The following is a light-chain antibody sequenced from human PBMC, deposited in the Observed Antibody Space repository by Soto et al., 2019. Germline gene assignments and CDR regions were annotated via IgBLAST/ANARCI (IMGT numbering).Light chain of an antibody. Sequence: QSALTQPASVSGSPGPSITISCTGTSSDVGDYNYASWYQQHPDKAPKLMISDVSHRPSGVSNRFSGSKSGNTASLTISGLQAEDEADYYCSSFTSSTTVIFGGGTKLTVL. CDR1: SSDVGDYNY. CDR3: SSFTSSTTVI. J-gene: IGLJ2*01. V-gene: IGLV2-14*01. CDR2: DVS.